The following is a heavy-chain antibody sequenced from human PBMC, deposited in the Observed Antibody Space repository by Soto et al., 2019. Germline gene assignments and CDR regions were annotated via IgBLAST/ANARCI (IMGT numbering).Heavy chain of an antibody. CDR2: ISPETGDT. J-gene: IGHJ5*02. Sequence: QVQLVQSGAEVKKAGASVMFSCKASGYSFATFGVSWVRQAPGQGLEWMGWISPETGDTNYVQKHQGRVTLTTDTPSNTAYLELRSLRAEDTAVYYCARDPGAARGFDPWGQGTLVTVSS. V-gene: IGHV1-18*01. D-gene: IGHD3-10*01. CDR3: ARDPGAARGFDP. CDR1: GYSFATFG.